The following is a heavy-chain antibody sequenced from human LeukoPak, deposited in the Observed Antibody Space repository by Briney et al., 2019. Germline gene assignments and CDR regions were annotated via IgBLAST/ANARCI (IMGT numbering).Heavy chain of an antibody. CDR3: ARLGKAVAGKLYYYYYMGV. CDR2: INHSGST. D-gene: IGHD6-19*01. V-gene: IGHV4-34*01. J-gene: IGHJ6*03. Sequence: SETLSLTCAVYGGSFSGYYWSWIRQPPGKGLEWIGEINHSGSTNYNPSLKSRVTISVDTSKNQFSLKLSSVTAADTAVYYCARLGKAVAGKLYYYYYMGVWGKGTTVTVSS. CDR1: GGSFSGYY.